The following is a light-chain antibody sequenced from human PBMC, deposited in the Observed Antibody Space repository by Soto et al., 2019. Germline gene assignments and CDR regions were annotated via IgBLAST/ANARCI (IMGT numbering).Light chain of an antibody. CDR1: QNVRSSH. J-gene: IGKJ4*01. CDR2: GAS. CDR3: QQYSSSPLT. Sequence: EIVLTQSPGTLSLSPGERATLSCRASQNVRSSHLAWYQQKPGQAPRLLIHGASSRATGIPDRFSGSGSGTDFTLTISRLEPEDFAVYYWQQYSSSPLTFGGGTKVEIK. V-gene: IGKV3-20*01.